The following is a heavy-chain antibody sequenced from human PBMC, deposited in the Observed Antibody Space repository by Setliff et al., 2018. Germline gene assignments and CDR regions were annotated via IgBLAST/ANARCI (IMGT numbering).Heavy chain of an antibody. CDR3: AREQSNYDFWSGYYGSYYYYMDV. CDR1: GYSISSGYY. CDR2: IYHSGST. V-gene: IGHV4-38-2*02. D-gene: IGHD3-3*01. J-gene: IGHJ6*03. Sequence: SETLSLTCAVSGYSISSGYYWGWIRQPPGKGLEWIGSIYHSGSTYYNPSLKSRVTISVDTSKNQFSLKLSSVTAADTAVYYCAREQSNYDFWSGYYGSYYYYMDVWGKGTTVTVSS.